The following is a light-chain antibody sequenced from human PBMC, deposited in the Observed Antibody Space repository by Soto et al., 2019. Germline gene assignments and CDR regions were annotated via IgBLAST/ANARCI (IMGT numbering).Light chain of an antibody. Sequence: QLVLTQPPSASASLGASVTLTCTLSSAYSNYKVDWYQQRPGKGPRFVMRVGTGGIVGSKGDGIPDRFSVLGSGLNRFLTIENIQEEDESDYHCGADHGSGSNFVYVFGTGTQLTVL. CDR3: GADHGSGSNFVYV. CDR1: SAYSNYK. J-gene: IGLJ7*01. V-gene: IGLV9-49*03. CDR2: VGTGGIVG.